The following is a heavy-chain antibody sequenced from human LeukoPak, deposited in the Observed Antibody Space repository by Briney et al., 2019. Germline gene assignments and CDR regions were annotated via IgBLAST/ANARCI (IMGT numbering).Heavy chain of an antibody. J-gene: IGHJ3*02. D-gene: IGHD3-10*01. Sequence: GSLRLSCAASGFTFSSYGMHWVRQAPGKGLEWVAVISYDGSNKYYADSVKGRFTISRDNSKNTLYLQMNSLRAEDTAVYYCARDITTVSPPFDIWGQGTMVTVSS. V-gene: IGHV3-30*03. CDR1: GFTFSSYG. CDR3: ARDITTVSPPFDI. CDR2: ISYDGSNK.